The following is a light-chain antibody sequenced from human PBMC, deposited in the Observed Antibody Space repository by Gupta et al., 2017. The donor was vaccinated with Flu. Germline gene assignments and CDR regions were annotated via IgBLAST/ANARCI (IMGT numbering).Light chain of an antibody. J-gene: IGKJ2*01. Sequence: EIVLTQSPGTLSLSPGERATLSCRASQSVDSRYLAWYQQKPGQAPRLVIYAASSRATGIPDRFSGSGSGTDFTLTISRREAEDFAVYYCQQFGNSRGYTFGQGTKMEI. CDR3: QQFGNSRGYT. CDR2: AAS. CDR1: QSVDSRY. V-gene: IGKV3-20*01.